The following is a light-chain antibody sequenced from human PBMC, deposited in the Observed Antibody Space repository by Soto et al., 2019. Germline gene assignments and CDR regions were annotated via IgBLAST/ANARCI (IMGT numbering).Light chain of an antibody. V-gene: IGKV3-20*01. Sequence: EIVLTQSPGTLSLYPGKRATLSCRASQSISSSYLAWYQQSPGQAPRLLIYGASSRATGIPDRFSGSGSGTEFTLTISRLEPEDFAVYYCQQYGSSSWTFGQGTKVEIK. CDR2: GAS. CDR1: QSISSSY. J-gene: IGKJ1*01. CDR3: QQYGSSSWT.